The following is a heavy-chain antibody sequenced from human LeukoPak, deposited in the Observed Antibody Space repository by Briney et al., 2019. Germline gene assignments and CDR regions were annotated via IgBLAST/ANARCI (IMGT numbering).Heavy chain of an antibody. Sequence: PGGSLRLSCAASGFTFDDYAMHWVRQAPGKGLEGVSGISWNSGSIVYADSVKGRFTISRDNAKKSLYLQMNSLRAEDTALYYCAKEGYSSSWYSAYYGIDVWGQGTTVTVSS. CDR2: ISWNSGSI. J-gene: IGHJ6*02. D-gene: IGHD6-13*01. CDR3: AKEGYSSSWYSAYYGIDV. CDR1: GFTFDDYA. V-gene: IGHV3-9*01.